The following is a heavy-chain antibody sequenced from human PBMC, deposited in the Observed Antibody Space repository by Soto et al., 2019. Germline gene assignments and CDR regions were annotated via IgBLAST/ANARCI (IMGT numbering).Heavy chain of an antibody. Sequence: GESLKISCAASGFTFSDYYMSWIRQAPGKGLEWVSYISSSGSTIYYADSVKGRFTISRDNAKNSLYLQMNSLRAEDTAVYYCARRCGGDCYDAFDIWGQGTMVTVSS. J-gene: IGHJ3*02. D-gene: IGHD2-21*02. CDR2: ISSSGSTI. CDR3: ARRCGGDCYDAFDI. CDR1: GFTFSDYY. V-gene: IGHV3-11*01.